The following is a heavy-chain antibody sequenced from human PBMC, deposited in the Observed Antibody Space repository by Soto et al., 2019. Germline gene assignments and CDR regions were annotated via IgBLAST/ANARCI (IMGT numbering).Heavy chain of an antibody. J-gene: IGHJ5*02. CDR2: INHSGST. Sequence: SETLSLTCAVYGGSFSGYYWSWIRQPPGKGLEWIGEINHSGSTNYNPSLKSRVTISVDTSKNQFSLKLSSVTAADTAVYYCARGITIFGVVFKKTRARGSWFDPWGQGTLVTV. D-gene: IGHD3-3*01. V-gene: IGHV4-34*01. CDR3: ARGITIFGVVFKKTRARGSWFDP. CDR1: GGSFSGYY.